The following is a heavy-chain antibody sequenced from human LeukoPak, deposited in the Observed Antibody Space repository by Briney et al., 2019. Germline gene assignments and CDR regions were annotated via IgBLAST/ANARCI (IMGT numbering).Heavy chain of an antibody. CDR1: GFTFSSYE. Sequence: GGSLRLSCAASGFTFSSYEMNWVRQAPGKGLEWVSYISSSGSTIYYADSVKGRFTISRDNAKNSLYLQMNSLRAEDTAVYYCARLSGSYGIGMNYFDYWGQGTLVTVSS. J-gene: IGHJ4*02. V-gene: IGHV3-48*03. D-gene: IGHD1-26*01. CDR3: ARLSGSYGIGMNYFDY. CDR2: ISSSGSTI.